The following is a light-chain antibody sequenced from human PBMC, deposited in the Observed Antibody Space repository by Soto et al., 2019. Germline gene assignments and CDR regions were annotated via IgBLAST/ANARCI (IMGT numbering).Light chain of an antibody. CDR1: QSVSSSY. V-gene: IGKV3-20*01. CDR3: HQSGSSLLP. CDR2: GAS. Sequence: EIVLTQSPGTLSLSPGERATLSCRASQSVSSSYLAWYQQKPGQAPRLLIYGASSKATGIPDRLSGSGSGTDFIVTISTMEPEDLVAYYCHQSGSSLLPFGPGTKVHIK. J-gene: IGKJ3*01.